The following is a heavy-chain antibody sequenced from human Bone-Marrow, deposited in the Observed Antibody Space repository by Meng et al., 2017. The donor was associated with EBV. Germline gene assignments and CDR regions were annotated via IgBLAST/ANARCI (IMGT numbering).Heavy chain of an antibody. CDR2: IYDGGTT. D-gene: IGHD3-10*01. J-gene: IGHJ4*02. CDR3: AKSRSSTPGVVDY. Sequence: VQPHEAGTGLVKPSQPLSLHCPVAGASVSGGTYHWGWIRQPPGKELEWIGYIYDGGTTIYNPSLKSRVTILVDASKNQFSLKLSSVTTADTAVYYCAKSRSSTPGVVDYWGQGTLVTVSS. CDR1: GASVSGGTYH. V-gene: IGHV4-61*01.